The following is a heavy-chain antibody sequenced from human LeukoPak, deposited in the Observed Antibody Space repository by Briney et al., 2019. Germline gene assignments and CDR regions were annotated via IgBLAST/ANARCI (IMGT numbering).Heavy chain of an antibody. CDR1: GGSFSGYY. J-gene: IGHJ4*02. CDR3: ARASNDIVVVPAGRFDY. D-gene: IGHD2-2*01. CDR2: INHSGST. Sequence: SETLSLTCAVYGGSFSGYYWSWIRQPPGKGLEWIGEINHSGSTYYNPSLKSRVTISVDTSKNQFSLKLSSVTAADTAVYYCARASNDIVVVPAGRFDYWGQGTLVTVSS. V-gene: IGHV4-34*01.